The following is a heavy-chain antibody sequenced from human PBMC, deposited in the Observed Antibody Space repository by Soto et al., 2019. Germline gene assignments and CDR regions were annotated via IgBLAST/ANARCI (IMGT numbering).Heavy chain of an antibody. V-gene: IGHV3-7*01. Sequence: GGSLRLSCAASGFTFSSYWMSWVRQAPGKGLEWVANIKQDGSEKYYVDSVKGRFTISRDNAKNSLYLQMNSLRAEDTAVYYCAREMGSSGWYRGDYYYYMDVWGKGTTVTVSS. CDR1: GFTFSSYW. J-gene: IGHJ6*03. CDR3: AREMGSSGWYRGDYYYYMDV. D-gene: IGHD6-19*01. CDR2: IKQDGSEK.